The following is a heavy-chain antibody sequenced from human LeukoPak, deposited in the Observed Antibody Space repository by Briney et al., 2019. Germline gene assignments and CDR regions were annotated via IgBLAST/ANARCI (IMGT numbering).Heavy chain of an antibody. CDR2: IVGSGTTK. J-gene: IGHJ4*02. CDR3: TRWGDGYSFDS. D-gene: IGHD5-24*01. V-gene: IGHV3-48*03. CDR1: GFTFFTYE. Sequence: PGGSLRLSCKASGFTFFTYEMNWVRQAPGKGLEWISYIVGSGTTKRYADSVKGRFTISRDNADNSLYLEMHSLRADDTAVYYCTRWGDGYSFDSWGQGTLVTVSS.